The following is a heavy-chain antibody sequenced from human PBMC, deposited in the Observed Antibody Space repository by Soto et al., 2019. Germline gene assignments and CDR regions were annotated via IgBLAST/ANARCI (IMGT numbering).Heavy chain of an antibody. V-gene: IGHV1-58*01. Sequence: SVKVSCKASGYTFTSSAVQWVRQARGQRLEWIGWIVVGSGNTNYAQKFQERVTITRDMSTSTAYMELSSLRSEDTAVYYCAATPPYYDFWSGYQFDYWGQGTLVTVSS. D-gene: IGHD3-3*01. CDR3: AATPPYYDFWSGYQFDY. CDR2: IVVGSGNT. CDR1: GYTFTSSA. J-gene: IGHJ4*02.